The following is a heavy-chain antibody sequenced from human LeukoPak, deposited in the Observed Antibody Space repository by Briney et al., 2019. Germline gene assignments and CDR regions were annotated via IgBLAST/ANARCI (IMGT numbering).Heavy chain of an antibody. D-gene: IGHD2-2*01. V-gene: IGHV3-30-3*01. CDR3: AILGYSSSVFDC. CDR2: ISKDGTGT. CDR1: RFTFSNYA. J-gene: IGHJ4*02. Sequence: GGSLRLSCAASRFTFSNYAIHWVREAPGKGLEWAALISKDGTGTYYPDSVKGRFTISRDNSKNTLYLQMNSLRTEDTAMYYCAILGYSSSVFDCWGQGTLVTVSS.